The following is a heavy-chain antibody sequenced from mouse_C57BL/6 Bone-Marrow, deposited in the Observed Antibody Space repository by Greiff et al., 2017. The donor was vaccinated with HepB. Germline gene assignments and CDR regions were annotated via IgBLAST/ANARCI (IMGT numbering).Heavy chain of an antibody. CDR3: ASRDYLFYAMDY. D-gene: IGHD1-1*02. V-gene: IGHV1-64*01. CDR2: IHPNSGST. CDR1: GYTFTSYW. J-gene: IGHJ4*01. Sequence: QVQLKQPGAELVKPGASVKLSCKASGYTFTSYWMHWVKQRPGQGLEWIGMIHPNSGSTNYNEKFKSKATLTVDKSSSTAYMQLSSLTSEDSAVYYCASRDYLFYAMDYWGQGTSVTVSS.